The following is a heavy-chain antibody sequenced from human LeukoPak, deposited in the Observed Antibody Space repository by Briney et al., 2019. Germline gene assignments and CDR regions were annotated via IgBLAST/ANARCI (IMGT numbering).Heavy chain of an antibody. CDR3: ASDSMVRGVTGY. J-gene: IGHJ4*02. V-gene: IGHV1-69*05. Sequence: ASVKVSCKASGGTFSSYAISWVRQAPGQGLEWVGRIIPIFGTANYAQKFQGRVTITTDESTSTAYMELSSLRSEDTAVYYCASDSMVRGVTGYWGQGTLVTVSS. CDR1: GGTFSSYA. D-gene: IGHD3-10*01. CDR2: IIPIFGTA.